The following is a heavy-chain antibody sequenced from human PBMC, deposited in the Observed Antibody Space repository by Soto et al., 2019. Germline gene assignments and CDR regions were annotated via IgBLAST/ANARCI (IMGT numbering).Heavy chain of an antibody. V-gene: IGHV1-2*04. CDR2: INPNSGGT. J-gene: IGHJ3*02. CDR1: GYTFTGYY. D-gene: IGHD3-10*01. CDR3: ARARVGLFSLIITMVRGEGPGLDAFDI. Sequence: ASVKVSCKASGYTFTGYYMHWVRQAPGQGLEWKGWINPNSGGTNYAQKFQGWVTMTRDTSISTAYMELSRLSSDDTAVFYCARARVGLFSLIITMVRGEGPGLDAFDIWGQGTMVTVSS.